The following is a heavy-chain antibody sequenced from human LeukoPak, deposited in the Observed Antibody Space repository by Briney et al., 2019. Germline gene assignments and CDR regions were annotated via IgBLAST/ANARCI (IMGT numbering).Heavy chain of an antibody. Sequence: SQTLSLTCAISGDSVSSSSSAWSWIRQSPSRGLEWLGRTYYRSKWYNDYAASVKSRITINPDTSKNQFPLQLSSMTPEDTAVYYCARNLRPDFDYWSQGTLVTVSS. J-gene: IGHJ4*02. CDR1: GDSVSSSSSA. CDR3: ARNLRPDFDY. V-gene: IGHV6-1*01. D-gene: IGHD1-14*01. CDR2: TYYRSKWYN.